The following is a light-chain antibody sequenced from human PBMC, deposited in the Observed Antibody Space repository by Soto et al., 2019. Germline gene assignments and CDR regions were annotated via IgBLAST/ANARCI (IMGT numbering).Light chain of an antibody. V-gene: IGLV2-8*01. Sequence: QSALTQPPSASGSPGQSVTISCTGTSSDVGGYNYVSWYQQHPGKAPKLMIYGVSKRPSGVPDRFSGSKSGNTASLTVSGLQAEDEADYYCSSYAGSNNFGVFGTGTKVTVL. CDR2: GVS. J-gene: IGLJ1*01. CDR1: SSDVGGYNY. CDR3: SSYAGSNNFGV.